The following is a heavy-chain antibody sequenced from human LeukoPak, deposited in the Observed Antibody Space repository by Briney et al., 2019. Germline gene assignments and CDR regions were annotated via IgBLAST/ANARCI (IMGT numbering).Heavy chain of an antibody. D-gene: IGHD6-19*01. J-gene: IGHJ4*02. Sequence: GGSLRLSCAASGFTFSDYYMSWIRQAPGKGLEWVSYISSSGSTIYYADSVKGRFTISRDNAKNSLYLQMNSLRAGDTAVYYCARVFEAVAGPIDYWGQGTLVTVSS. CDR2: ISSSGSTI. V-gene: IGHV3-11*01. CDR1: GFTFSDYY. CDR3: ARVFEAVAGPIDY.